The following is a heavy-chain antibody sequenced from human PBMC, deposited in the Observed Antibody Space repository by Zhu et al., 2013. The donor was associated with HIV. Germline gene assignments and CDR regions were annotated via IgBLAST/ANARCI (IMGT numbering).Heavy chain of an antibody. CDR3: ARDLKQQLVGWYFDY. CDR2: INPNSGGT. J-gene: IGHJ4*02. V-gene: IGHV1-2*02. CDR1: GYTFTAYY. D-gene: IGHD6-13*01. Sequence: QVRLVQSGAEVKKPGASVKVSCKASGYTFTAYYMHWVRQAPGQGLEWMGWINPNSGGTNYAQKFQGRVTMTRDTSISTAYMELSRLRSDDTAVYYCARDLKQQLVGWYFDYWGQGTLVTVSS.